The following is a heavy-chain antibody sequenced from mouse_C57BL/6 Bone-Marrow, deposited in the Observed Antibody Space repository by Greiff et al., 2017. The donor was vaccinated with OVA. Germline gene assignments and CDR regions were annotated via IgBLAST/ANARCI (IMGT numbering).Heavy chain of an antibody. CDR1: GFSLTSYG. CDR2: IWSGGST. CDR3: AKNGGDYDDFDY. D-gene: IGHD2-4*01. V-gene: IGHV2-4*01. J-gene: IGHJ2*01. Sequence: VKLMESGPGLVQPSQSLSITCTVSGFSLTSYGVHWVRQPPGKGLEWLGVIWSGGSTDYNAAFISRLSISKDNSKSQVFFKMNSLQADDTAIYDCAKNGGDYDDFDYWGKGTTLTVSS.